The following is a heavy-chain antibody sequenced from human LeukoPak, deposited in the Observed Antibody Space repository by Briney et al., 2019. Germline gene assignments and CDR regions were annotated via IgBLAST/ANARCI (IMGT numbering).Heavy chain of an antibody. CDR1: GASISSFY. CDR3: ARHPFATPFDH. V-gene: IGHV4-59*08. J-gene: IGHJ4*02. Sequence: SETLSLTCAVSGASISSFYWSWIRQPPGKGLEWIGYVFYTGDTNYNPSLKSRVTVSLDTFKSQVSLSLTSVTAADTAVYYCARHPFATPFDHRGRGTLVTVSS. CDR2: VFYTGDT.